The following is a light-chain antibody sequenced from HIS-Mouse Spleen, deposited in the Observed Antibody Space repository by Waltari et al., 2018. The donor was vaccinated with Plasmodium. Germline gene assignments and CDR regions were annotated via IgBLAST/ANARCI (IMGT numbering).Light chain of an antibody. Sequence: QSALTQPPSASGSPGQSVTISCPGTSSDVGGHNYVPWYQQHPGQAPKLMIYEVTNRPSGVPDRFSGSKSGNTASLTVSGLQAEDEADYYCSSYAGSNNNYVFGTGTKVTVL. J-gene: IGLJ1*01. CDR1: SSDVGGHNY. CDR3: SSYAGSNNNYV. CDR2: EVT. V-gene: IGLV2-8*01.